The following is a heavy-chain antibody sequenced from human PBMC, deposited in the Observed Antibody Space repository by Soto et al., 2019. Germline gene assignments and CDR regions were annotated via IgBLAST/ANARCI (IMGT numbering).Heavy chain of an antibody. V-gene: IGHV4-34*01. CDR2: INHSGST. CDR1: GGSFRVYY. Sequence: PSQTQPLPCAVYGGSFRVYYWSWIRQPPGKGLEWIGEINHSGSTNYNPSLKSRVTISVDTSKNQFSLKLSSVTAADTAVYYCAGVNGGADIVVVPAALRFDYWGQGTLVTVSS. CDR3: AGVNGGADIVVVPAALRFDY. D-gene: IGHD2-2*02. J-gene: IGHJ4*02.